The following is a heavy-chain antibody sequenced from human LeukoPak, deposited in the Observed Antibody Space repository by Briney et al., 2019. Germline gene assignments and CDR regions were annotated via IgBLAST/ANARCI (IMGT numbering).Heavy chain of an antibody. CDR1: GYTLTELS. V-gene: IGHV1-24*01. CDR3: ATSYLGWRRLHYYYGMDV. J-gene: IGHJ6*02. CDR2: FDPEDGET. D-gene: IGHD7-27*01. Sequence: ASVKVSCKVSGYTLTELSMHWVRQAPGKGLEWVGGFDPEDGETIYAQKFQGRVTMTEDTSTDTAYMELSSLRSEDTAVYYCATSYLGWRRLHYYYGMDVWGQGTTVTVSS.